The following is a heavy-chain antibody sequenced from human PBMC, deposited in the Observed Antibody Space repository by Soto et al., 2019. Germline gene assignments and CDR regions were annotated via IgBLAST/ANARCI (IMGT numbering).Heavy chain of an antibody. CDR2: ISSSSSYI. D-gene: IGHD1-26*01. CDR1: GFTFSSYS. CDR3: ASSRGGSYEPYDY. Sequence: EVQLVESGGGLVKPGGSLRLSCAASGFTFSSYSMNWVRQAPGKGLEWVSSISSSSSYIYYADSVKGRFTISRDNAKNSLYLQMNSLRAEDTAVYYCASSRGGSYEPYDYWGQGTLVTVSS. V-gene: IGHV3-21*01. J-gene: IGHJ4*02.